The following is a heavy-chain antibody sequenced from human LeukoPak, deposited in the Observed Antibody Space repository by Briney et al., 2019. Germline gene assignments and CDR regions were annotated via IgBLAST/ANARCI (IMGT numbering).Heavy chain of an antibody. CDR1: EFIFSSYW. CDR3: TREGFYYMDV. J-gene: IGHJ6*03. V-gene: IGHV3-7*01. Sequence: GGSLRLSCTASEFIFSSYWMSWVRQAPGKGLEWVANINQDGRGKNFVDSVEGRFTISRDNANNSLYLQMNSLRAEDTAVYYCTREGFYYMDVWGKGTTVTVSS. CDR2: INQDGRGK.